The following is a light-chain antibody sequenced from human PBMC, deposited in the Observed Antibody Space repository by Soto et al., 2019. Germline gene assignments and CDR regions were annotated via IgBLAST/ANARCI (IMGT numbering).Light chain of an antibody. CDR1: LKARTSL. V-gene: IGKV3-20*01. J-gene: IGKJ1*01. CDR2: TSS. CDR3: QQYDSIGQT. Sequence: EVMFTQSTVTPSESSGERATLSCRTSLKARTSLLPCNHEKRGQPPSLVXSTSSTRATATPERLSGSGSGTDFTLTISRLEPEELAVYYCQQYDSIGQTFGQGTKAEIK.